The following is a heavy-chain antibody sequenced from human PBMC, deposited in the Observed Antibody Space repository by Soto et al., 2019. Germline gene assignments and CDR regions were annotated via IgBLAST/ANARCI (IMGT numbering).Heavy chain of an antibody. CDR3: ASLNDFWSGYVDY. Sequence: SETLSLTCAVSGGSISSGGYSWSWIRQPPGKGLEWIGYIYHSGSTYYNPSLKSRVTISVDRSKNQFSLKLSSVTAADTAVYYCASLNDFWSGYVDYWGQGTLVTVSS. CDR2: IYHSGST. V-gene: IGHV4-30-2*01. D-gene: IGHD3-3*01. J-gene: IGHJ4*02. CDR1: GGSISSGGYS.